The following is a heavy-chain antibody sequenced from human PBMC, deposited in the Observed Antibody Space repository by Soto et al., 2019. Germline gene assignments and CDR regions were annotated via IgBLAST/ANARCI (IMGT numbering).Heavy chain of an antibody. CDR3: ARDRIPTGMDV. J-gene: IGHJ6*02. CDR1: GFTVSSNY. CDR2: IYSGGST. Sequence: GGSMRLSCAVSGFTVSSNYMSWVRQAPGKGLEWVSVIYSGGSTYYADSVKGRFTISRDNSKNTLYLQMNSLRAEDTAVYYCARDRIPTGMDVWGQGTTVTSP. V-gene: IGHV3-66*01.